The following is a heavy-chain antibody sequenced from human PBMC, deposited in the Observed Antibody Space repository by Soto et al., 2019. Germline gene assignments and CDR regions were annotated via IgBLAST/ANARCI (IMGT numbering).Heavy chain of an antibody. D-gene: IGHD5-12*01. CDR1: GFTFSSYG. Sequence: QVQLVESGGGVVQPGRSLRLSCAASGFTFSSYGMHWVRQAPGKGLEWVAVIWYDGSNKYYADSVKGRFTISRDNSKNTLYLQMNSLRAEDTAVYYCARTRTSGATAAPLDYWGQGTLVTVSS. CDR3: ARTRTSGATAAPLDY. J-gene: IGHJ4*02. V-gene: IGHV3-33*01. CDR2: IWYDGSNK.